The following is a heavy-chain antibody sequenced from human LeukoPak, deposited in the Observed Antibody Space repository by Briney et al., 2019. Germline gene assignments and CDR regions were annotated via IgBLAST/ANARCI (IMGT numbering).Heavy chain of an antibody. Sequence: PSETLSLTCTLSGGSINSHYWSWIRQPPGKGLEYIAYIYYSGTTNYHPSLKSQVTISVDTSRTHFSLKLTSVTAADTAVYFCAWGGHDYGDYIYFDLWGRGTLVTVSS. CDR3: AWGGHDYGDYIYFDL. CDR2: IYYSGTT. V-gene: IGHV4-59*11. CDR1: GGSINSHY. J-gene: IGHJ2*01. D-gene: IGHD4-17*01.